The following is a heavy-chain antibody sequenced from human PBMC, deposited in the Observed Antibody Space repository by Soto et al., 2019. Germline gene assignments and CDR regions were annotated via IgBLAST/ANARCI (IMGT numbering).Heavy chain of an antibody. Sequence: SVKVSCKASGFAFTSSAVQWVRQARGQRLEWRGWIVVGSGNTNYAQKFQERVTITRDMSTSTAYMELSSLRSEDTAVYYCARNSAYDDDYYYSYGMDVWGQ. V-gene: IGHV1-58*01. D-gene: IGHD5-12*01. CDR3: ARNSAYDDDYYYSYGMDV. CDR1: GFAFTSSA. CDR2: IVVGSGNT. J-gene: IGHJ6*02.